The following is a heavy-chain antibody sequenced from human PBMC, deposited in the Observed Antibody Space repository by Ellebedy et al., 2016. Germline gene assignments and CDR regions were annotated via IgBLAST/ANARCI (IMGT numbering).Heavy chain of an antibody. J-gene: IGHJ4*02. CDR3: ARGAPIFGVVIPGHFDY. CDR1: GGSISSGGYY. CDR2: IYYSGST. V-gene: IGHV4-31*03. D-gene: IGHD3-3*01. Sequence: SETLSLTXTVSGGSISSGGYYWSWIRQHPGKGLEWIGYIYYSGSTYYNPSLKSRVTISVDTSKNQFSLKLSSVTAADTAVYYCARGAPIFGVVIPGHFDYWGQGTLVTVSS.